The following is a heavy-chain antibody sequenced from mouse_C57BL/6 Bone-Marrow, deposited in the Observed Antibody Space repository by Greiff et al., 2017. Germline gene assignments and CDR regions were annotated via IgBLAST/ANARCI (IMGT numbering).Heavy chain of an antibody. Sequence: QVQLQQSGAELVKPGASVKLSCKASGYTFTSYWMHWVKQRPGQGLEWIGMIHPNSGSTNYNEKFKSKATLTVDKSSSTAYMQISILTSEDSAVYYCARNYSGSSPVYFDYWGQGPTLPVSS. CDR3: ARNYSGSSPVYFDY. CDR2: IHPNSGST. J-gene: IGHJ2*01. D-gene: IGHD1-1*01. CDR1: GYTFTSYW. V-gene: IGHV1-64*01.